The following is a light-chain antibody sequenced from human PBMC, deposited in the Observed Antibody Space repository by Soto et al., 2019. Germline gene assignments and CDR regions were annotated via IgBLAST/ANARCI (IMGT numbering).Light chain of an antibody. Sequence: QSVLTQPPSASGTPGQRVSISCSGSSSNIGSNSVHWHQPLPGTAPTLLIYADNQRPSGVPDRFSGSKSGTSASLAITGLQSGDEADYYCAAWDDSLNGFVFGTGTKVTVL. V-gene: IGLV1-44*01. CDR3: AAWDDSLNGFV. CDR2: ADN. CDR1: SSNIGSNS. J-gene: IGLJ1*01.